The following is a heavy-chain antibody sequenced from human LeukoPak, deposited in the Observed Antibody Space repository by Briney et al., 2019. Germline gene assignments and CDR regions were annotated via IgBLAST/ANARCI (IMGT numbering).Heavy chain of an antibody. V-gene: IGHV4-34*01. CDR2: INQSGTT. Sequence: SETLSLTCAISGGSLNDQYWTWIRQPPGKGLEWIGEINQSGTTNYNPSLKSRVTISLGTSKKQFSLKLSSVTAADTAVYYCARAGSFLYWYFDLWGRGTLVTVSS. CDR3: ARAGSFLYWYFDL. J-gene: IGHJ2*01. D-gene: IGHD1-26*01. CDR1: GGSLNDQY.